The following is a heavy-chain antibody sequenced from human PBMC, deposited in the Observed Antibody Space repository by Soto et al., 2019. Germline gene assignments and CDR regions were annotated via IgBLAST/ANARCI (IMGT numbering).Heavy chain of an antibody. CDR3: ARGVVSTGYFDY. Sequence: EVQLEESGGGLVQPGGSLRLSCAASGCTFSDHYMDWVRQAPGKGLEWVGRSRDKVHSHTTEYAASVKGRFTISRGDSENSLYLQMNSLKTEDTAVYYCARGVVSTGYFDYWGQGTLVTVSS. CDR1: GCTFSDHY. J-gene: IGHJ4*02. V-gene: IGHV3-72*01. D-gene: IGHD5-12*01. CDR2: SRDKVHSHTT.